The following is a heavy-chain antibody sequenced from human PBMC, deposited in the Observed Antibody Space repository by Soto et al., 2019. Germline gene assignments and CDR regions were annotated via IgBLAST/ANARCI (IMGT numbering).Heavy chain of an antibody. CDR2: ISSSSSYT. CDR1: GFTFSDYY. D-gene: IGHD2-8*01. Sequence: QVQLVESGGGLVKPGGSLRLSCAASGFTFSDYYMSWIRQAPGKGLEWVSYISSSSSYTNYADSVKGRFTISRDNAKNSLYLQMISLRAEDTAVYYCARTPDCTNGVCSAGFDYWGQGTLVTVSS. J-gene: IGHJ4*02. CDR3: ARTPDCTNGVCSAGFDY. V-gene: IGHV3-11*06.